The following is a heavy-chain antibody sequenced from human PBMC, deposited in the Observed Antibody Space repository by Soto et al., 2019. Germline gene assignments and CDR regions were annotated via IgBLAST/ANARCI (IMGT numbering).Heavy chain of an antibody. CDR3: ARVAY. CDR1: GFTFSRVS. CDR2: ISSASSET. Sequence: GSLRLSCEASGFTFSRVSMNWARQVPGKGLEWVASISSASSETWYADSVKGRFIISRDNAQNSLFLQMNTLRPEDSAIYYCARVAYWGPGTQVTVYS. V-gene: IGHV3-21*04. J-gene: IGHJ4*02.